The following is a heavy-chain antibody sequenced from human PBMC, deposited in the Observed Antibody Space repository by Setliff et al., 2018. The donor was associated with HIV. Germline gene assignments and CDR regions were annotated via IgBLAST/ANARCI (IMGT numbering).Heavy chain of an antibody. V-gene: IGHV3-23*01. CDR2: LSGSGVGT. Sequence: HPGGSLRLSCAASGFTFSRYAMSWVRQAPGKGLAWVSGLSGSGVGTYYAGSVKGRFTISRDNSKNTLYLQMNSLRAEDTAVYYCAKAGDYYDRTTFDSWGQGTQVTVSS. D-gene: IGHD3-22*01. CDR1: GFTFSRYA. J-gene: IGHJ4*02. CDR3: AKAGDYYDRTTFDS.